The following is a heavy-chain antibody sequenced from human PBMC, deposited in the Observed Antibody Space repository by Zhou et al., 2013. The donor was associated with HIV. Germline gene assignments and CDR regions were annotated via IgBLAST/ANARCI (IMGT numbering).Heavy chain of an antibody. D-gene: IGHD3-10*01. CDR1: GDSISSHY. Sequence: QVQLQESGPGLVKPSETLSLTCTVSGDSISSHYWSWIRQPPGKGLEWIGYIFDSGTTNYNSSLKSRVTISLDMSKNQFSLKLNSMTAADTAVYYCAIPRGAGWGVIDYWGQGILVTVSS. CDR3: AIPRGAGWGVIDY. V-gene: IGHV4-59*11. CDR2: IFDSGTT. J-gene: IGHJ4*02.